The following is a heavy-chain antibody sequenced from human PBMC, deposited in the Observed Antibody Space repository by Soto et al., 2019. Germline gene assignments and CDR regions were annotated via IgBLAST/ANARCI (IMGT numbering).Heavy chain of an antibody. J-gene: IGHJ1*01. V-gene: IGHV3-66*01. CDR2: IYSGGST. CDR3: ARDRIAVAGNPEYFQH. D-gene: IGHD6-19*01. Sequence: PGGSLRLSCAGSGFAVANNDMSWVRQAPGKGLEWVSVIYSGGSTYYADSVKGRFTISRDNSKNTLYLQMNSLRAEDTAVYYCARDRIAVAGNPEYFQHWGQGTLVTVSS. CDR1: GFAVANND.